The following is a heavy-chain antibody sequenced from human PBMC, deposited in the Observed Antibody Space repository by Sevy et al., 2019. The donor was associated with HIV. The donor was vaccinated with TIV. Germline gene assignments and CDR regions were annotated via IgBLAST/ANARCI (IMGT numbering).Heavy chain of an antibody. D-gene: IGHD3-22*01. CDR2: ISYGGGNE. J-gene: IGHJ4*02. CDR3: ARVPLYSDSHINDY. V-gene: IGHV3-30*03. CDR1: GFTFSRHG. Sequence: GGSLRLSCAASGFTFSRHGMHWVRQAPGKGLEWVAVISYGGGNEYYADAVKGRFTISRDNSKNTLFLQMNSLRAEDTAVYYCARVPLYSDSHINDYWGQGTLVTVSS.